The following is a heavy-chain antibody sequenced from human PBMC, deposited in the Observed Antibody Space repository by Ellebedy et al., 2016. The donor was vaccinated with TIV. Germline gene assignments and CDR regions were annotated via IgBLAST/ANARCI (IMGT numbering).Heavy chain of an antibody. J-gene: IGHJ4*02. V-gene: IGHV3-23*01. CDR1: GFTFSTYA. CDR2: IGGSGGRA. CDR3: AKFPSVTTPGVDF. D-gene: IGHD4-17*01. Sequence: PGGSLRLSCAASGFTFSTYALTWVRQAPGRGLEWVSAIGGSGGRANYADSVRGRFTISRDNSKSTLFLYMTNLRAEDTAVYYCAKFPSVTTPGVDFWGQGTLVTVSS.